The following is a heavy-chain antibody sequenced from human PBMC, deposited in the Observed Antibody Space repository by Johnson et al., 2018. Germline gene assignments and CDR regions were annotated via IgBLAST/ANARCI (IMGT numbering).Heavy chain of an antibody. CDR1: GFTFSSYS. CDR2: ISSSSSTI. CDR3: AREHCTKGGCDSGENYYYGMDV. Sequence: VQLVQSGGGVVQPGRSLRLSCAASGFTFSSYSMNWVRQAPGKGLEWVSYISSSSSTIYYADSVKGRFTISRDNAKNSLYLQMNSLRDEDTAVYYCAREHCTKGGCDSGENYYYGMDVWGQGTTVTVSS. D-gene: IGHD2-8*01. J-gene: IGHJ6*02. V-gene: IGHV3-48*02.